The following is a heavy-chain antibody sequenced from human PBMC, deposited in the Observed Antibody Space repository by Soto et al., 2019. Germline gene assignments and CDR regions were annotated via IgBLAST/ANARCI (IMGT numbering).Heavy chain of an antibody. V-gene: IGHV6-1*01. Sequence: SQTLSLTCAISGDSVSSNSAAWNWIRQSTSRGLEWLGRTYYRSKWYSDYAVSVRSRITINPDTSKNQFSLQLNSVTPVDTAVYYCARYTNAWYLDSWGQGTRVTVSS. D-gene: IGHD2-2*02. CDR1: GDSVSSNSAA. J-gene: IGHJ4*02. CDR3: ARYTNAWYLDS. CDR2: TYYRSKWYS.